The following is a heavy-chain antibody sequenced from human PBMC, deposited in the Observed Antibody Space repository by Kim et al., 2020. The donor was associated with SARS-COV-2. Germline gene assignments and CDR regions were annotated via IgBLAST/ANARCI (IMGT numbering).Heavy chain of an antibody. J-gene: IGHJ6*02. D-gene: IGHD1-20*01. CDR3: AKDRYNWNEGFYYGMDV. Sequence: GGSLRLSCAASGFTFSSYAMSWVRQAPWKGLEWVSAISGSGGSTYYADSVKGRFTIPRDNSKNTLYLQMNSLRAEDTAVYYCAKDRYNWNEGFYYGMDVWGQGTTVTVSS. CDR2: ISGSGGST. V-gene: IGHV3-23*01. CDR1: GFTFSSYA.